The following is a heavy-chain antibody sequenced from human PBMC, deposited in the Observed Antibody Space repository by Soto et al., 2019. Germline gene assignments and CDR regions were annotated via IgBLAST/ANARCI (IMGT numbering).Heavy chain of an antibody. V-gene: IGHV3-30-3*01. CDR3: ARDPLPTAYCISTFCYRLPWFDP. CDR1: GFTFSSYA. Sequence: GGSLRLSCAASGFTFSSYAMHWVRQAPGKGLEWVAVISYDGSNKYYADSVRGRFTISRDNSKNTLCLQMNSLRAEDTAVYYCARDPLPTAYCISTFCYRLPWFDPWGQGALVPVPS. D-gene: IGHD2-2*01. CDR2: ISYDGSNK. J-gene: IGHJ5*02.